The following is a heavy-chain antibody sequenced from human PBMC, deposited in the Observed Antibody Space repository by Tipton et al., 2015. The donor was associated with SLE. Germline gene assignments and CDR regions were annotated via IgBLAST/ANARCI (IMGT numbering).Heavy chain of an antibody. J-gene: IGHJ4*02. D-gene: IGHD3-10*01. CDR3: ARSGGLGSYFDY. CDR2: IFYSGNT. Sequence: TLSLTCTVSGGSIRRSGYSWSWIRPHPGKGLEWIGYIFYSGNTYYSPSLESRVTISVDPSKNQFSLKLNSVTAADTAVYYCARSGGLGSYFDYWGQGSLVTVSS. CDR1: GGSIRRSGYS. V-gene: IGHV4-31*03.